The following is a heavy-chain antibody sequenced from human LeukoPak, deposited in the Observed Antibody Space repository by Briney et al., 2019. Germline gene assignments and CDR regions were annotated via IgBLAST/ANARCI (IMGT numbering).Heavy chain of an antibody. V-gene: IGHV4-39*07. Sequence: PSETLSLTCTVSGGSISSSSYYWGWIRQPPGKGLEWIGSIYYSGSTYYNPSLKSRVTISVDTSKNQFSLKLSSVTAADTAVYYCARDDIAYCGGDCYAAAFDIWGQGTMVTVSS. J-gene: IGHJ3*02. CDR3: ARDDIAYCGGDCYAAAFDI. CDR2: IYYSGST. D-gene: IGHD2-21*02. CDR1: GGSISSSSYY.